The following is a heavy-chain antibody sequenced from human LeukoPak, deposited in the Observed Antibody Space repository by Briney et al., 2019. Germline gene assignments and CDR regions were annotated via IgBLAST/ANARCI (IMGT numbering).Heavy chain of an antibody. CDR2: ISYDGSNK. Sequence: GGSLRLSCAASGFTFSSYAMHWVRQAPGKGLEWVAVISYDGSNKYYADSVKGRFTISRDNSKNTLYLQMNSLRAEDTAVYYCARAGDYYDSSGYHPYYYYMDVWGKGTTVTVSS. CDR1: GFTFSSYA. V-gene: IGHV3-30*01. D-gene: IGHD3-22*01. J-gene: IGHJ6*03. CDR3: ARAGDYYDSSGYHPYYYYMDV.